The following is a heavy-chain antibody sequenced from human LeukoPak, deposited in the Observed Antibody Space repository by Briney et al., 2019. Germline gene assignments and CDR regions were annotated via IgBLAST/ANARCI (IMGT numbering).Heavy chain of an antibody. CDR2: INPSGGST. CDR3: AQPGEGYDSRNQYYYYGMDV. D-gene: IGHD3-22*01. V-gene: IGHV1-46*01. Sequence: ASVKVSCKASGYTFTSYYMHWVRQAPGQGLEWMGIINPSGGSTSYAQKFQGRVTMTRDTSTSTVYMELSSLRSEDTAVYYCAQPGEGYDSRNQYYYYGMDVWGQGTTVTVSS. J-gene: IGHJ6*02. CDR1: GYTFTSYY.